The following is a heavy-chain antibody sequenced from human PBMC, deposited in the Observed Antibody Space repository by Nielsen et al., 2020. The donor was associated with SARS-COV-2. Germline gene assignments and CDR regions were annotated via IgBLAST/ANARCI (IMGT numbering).Heavy chain of an antibody. J-gene: IGHJ5*02. CDR2: IYYSGST. CDR1: GGSISSYY. D-gene: IGHD2-2*01. V-gene: IGHV4-59*13. Sequence: SETLSLTCTVSGGSISSYYWRWIRQPPGKGLEWIGYIYYSGSTNYNPSLKSRVTISVDTSKNQFSLKLSSVTAADTAVYYCAREGLSAWFDPLGQGTLVTVSS. CDR3: AREGLSAWFDP.